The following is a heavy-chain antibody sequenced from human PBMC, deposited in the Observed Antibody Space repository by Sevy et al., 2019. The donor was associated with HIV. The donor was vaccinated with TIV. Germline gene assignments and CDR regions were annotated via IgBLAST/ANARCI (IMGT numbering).Heavy chain of an antibody. V-gene: IGHV3-11*06. CDR1: GFTFSDYY. J-gene: IGHJ4*02. Sequence: GGSLRLSCAASGFTFSDYYMSWIRQAPGKGLEWISFISSGTTYTKYADSVRGRFTISRNNTKNSLFLQMNSLTGDDTAIYYCARDRRNYGGQYFDYWGQGTLVTVSS. D-gene: IGHD4-17*01. CDR2: ISSGTTYT. CDR3: ARDRRNYGGQYFDY.